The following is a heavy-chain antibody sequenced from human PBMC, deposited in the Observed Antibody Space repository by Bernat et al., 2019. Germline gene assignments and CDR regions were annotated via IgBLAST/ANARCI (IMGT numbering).Heavy chain of an antibody. V-gene: IGHV3-53*01. CDR1: GFIVSSNY. J-gene: IGHJ6*02. D-gene: IGHD6-6*01. CDR2: IYSGGST. Sequence: EVQLVESGGGLIQPGGSLRLSCAASGFIVSSNYMSWVRQAPGKGLEWVSVIYSGGSTYYADSVKGRFTISRDNSKNTLYLQMNSLRAEDTAVYYCARAVQSLYYYYGMDVWGQGTTVTVSS. CDR3: ARAVQSLYYYYGMDV.